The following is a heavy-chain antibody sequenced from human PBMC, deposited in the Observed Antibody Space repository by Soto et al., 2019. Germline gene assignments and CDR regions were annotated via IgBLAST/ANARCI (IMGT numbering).Heavy chain of an antibody. J-gene: IGHJ4*02. CDR2: IYSGGST. V-gene: IGHV3-53*01. CDR1: GFTVSSNY. CDR3: ARVADSSGSSPYFDY. D-gene: IGHD6-19*01. Sequence: EVQLVESGGGLIQPGGSLRLSCAASGFTVSSNYMSWVRQAPGKGLEWVSVIYSGGSTYYADSVKGRFTISRDNSKNTLYLQMNSLRAEDTAVYYCARVADSSGSSPYFDYWGQGTLVTVSS.